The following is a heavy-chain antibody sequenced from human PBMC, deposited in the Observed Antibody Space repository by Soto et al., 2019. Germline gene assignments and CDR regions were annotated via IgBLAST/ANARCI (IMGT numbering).Heavy chain of an antibody. J-gene: IGHJ4*02. CDR1: GGSISSSSYY. V-gene: IGHV4-39*01. CDR3: ARLDGYDGKYYFDY. Sequence: SETLSLTCTVSGGSISSSSYYWGWIRQPPGKGLEWIGSIYYSGSTYYNPSLKSRVTISVDTSKNQFSLKLSSVIAADTAVYYCARLDGYDGKYYFDYWGQGTLVTVSS. D-gene: IGHD5-12*01. CDR2: IYYSGST.